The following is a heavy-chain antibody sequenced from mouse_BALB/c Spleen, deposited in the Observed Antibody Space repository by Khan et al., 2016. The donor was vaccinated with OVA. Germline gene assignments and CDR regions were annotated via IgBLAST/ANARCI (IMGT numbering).Heavy chain of an antibody. CDR2: ISSGGDYT. V-gene: IGHV5-6*01. CDR3: ADHLTGSFDY. CDR1: GFTFSSYS. D-gene: IGHD4-1*01. J-gene: IGHJ3*01. Sequence: EVELVESGGDLVKPGGSLKLSCAASGFTFSSYSMSWVRQTPDKRLVWFASISSGGDYTYYPDSVKGRFTISRDNAKNTLYLQMSDLKSEDTAMYYCADHLTGSFDYWGQGTLVTVSA.